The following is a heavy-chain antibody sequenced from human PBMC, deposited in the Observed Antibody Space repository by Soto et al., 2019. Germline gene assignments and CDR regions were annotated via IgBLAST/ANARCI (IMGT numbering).Heavy chain of an antibody. CDR1: GFTFSTYA. V-gene: IGHV3-64*02. CDR2: ISSTGVST. Sequence: GGSLSLSCAASGFTFSTYAMHWVRQAPGKGLEYVSAISSTGVSTYYADSVKGRFTISRDNSENTLFLQMGSLRAEDMAVYYCAARYCSGGSCLYFQHWGQGTLVTVSS. CDR3: AARYCSGGSCLYFQH. J-gene: IGHJ1*01. D-gene: IGHD2-15*01.